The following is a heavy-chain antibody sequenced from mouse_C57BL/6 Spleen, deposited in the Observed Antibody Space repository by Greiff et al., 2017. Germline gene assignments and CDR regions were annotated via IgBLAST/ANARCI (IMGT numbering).Heavy chain of an antibody. CDR3: AREDYGSSYDWFAY. Sequence: EVQGVESGGGLVKPGGSLKLSCAASGFTFSSYAMSWVRQTPEKRLEWVGTISDGGSYTYYPDNVKGRFTISRDNAKNNLYLQMSHLKSEDTAMYYCAREDYGSSYDWFAYWGQGTLVTVSA. CDR1: GFTFSSYA. CDR2: ISDGGSYT. D-gene: IGHD1-1*01. V-gene: IGHV5-4*01. J-gene: IGHJ3*01.